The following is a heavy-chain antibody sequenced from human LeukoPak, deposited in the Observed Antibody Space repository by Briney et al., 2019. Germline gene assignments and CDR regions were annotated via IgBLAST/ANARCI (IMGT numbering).Heavy chain of an antibody. CDR1: GFTFSIYA. Sequence: GGSLRLSCAASGFTFSIYAMTWVRQAPGRGLDWVSAISGCGGSTYYADSVKGRFTTFRDNSKNTLYLQMNSLRAEDTAVYYCAKDLKYYDYWGQGTLVTVSS. CDR3: AKDLKYYDY. D-gene: IGHD3-10*01. J-gene: IGHJ4*02. CDR2: ISGCGGST. V-gene: IGHV3-23*01.